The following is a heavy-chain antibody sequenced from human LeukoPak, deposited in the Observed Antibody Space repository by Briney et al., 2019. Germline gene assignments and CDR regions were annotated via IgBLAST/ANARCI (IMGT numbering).Heavy chain of an antibody. Sequence: SQTLSLTCTVSGGSIRSGDYYWSWIRQPPGKGLEWIGYIYYSGSTYYNPSFKSRFTISVDKSKNRFSLRLTSVTAADTAVYYCARGENYYDSSGYYFDSWGQGTLVTVSS. CDR1: GGSIRSGDYY. J-gene: IGHJ4*02. CDR3: ARGENYYDSSGYYFDS. CDR2: IYYSGST. V-gene: IGHV4-30-4*08. D-gene: IGHD3-22*01.